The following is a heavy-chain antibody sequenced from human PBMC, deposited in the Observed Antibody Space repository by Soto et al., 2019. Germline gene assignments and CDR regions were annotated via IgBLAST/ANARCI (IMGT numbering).Heavy chain of an antibody. CDR2: ISSSSSYI. J-gene: IGHJ4*02. D-gene: IGHD6-13*01. Sequence: EVQLVESGGGLVKPGGSLRLSCAASGFTFSSYSMNWVRQAPGKGLEWVSSISSSSSYIYYADSVKGRFTISRDNAKNSLYLQMNSLRAEDTAVYYCAKDQSIAAAGTELFDYWGQGTLVTVSS. CDR3: AKDQSIAAAGTELFDY. CDR1: GFTFSSYS. V-gene: IGHV3-21*04.